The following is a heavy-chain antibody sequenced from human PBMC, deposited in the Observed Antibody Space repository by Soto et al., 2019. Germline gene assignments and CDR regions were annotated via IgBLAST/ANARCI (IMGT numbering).Heavy chain of an antibody. CDR3: ARVRIAAAGPLKYFDY. D-gene: IGHD6-13*01. CDR1: GGSFSGYY. CDR2: INHSGST. V-gene: IGHV4-34*01. J-gene: IGHJ4*02. Sequence: QVQLQQWGAGLLKPSETLSLICAVYGGSFSGYYWSWIRQPPGKGLEWIGEINHSGSTNYNPSLKSRVTISVDTSKNQFSLKLSSVTAADTAVYYCARVRIAAAGPLKYFDYWGQGTLVTVSS.